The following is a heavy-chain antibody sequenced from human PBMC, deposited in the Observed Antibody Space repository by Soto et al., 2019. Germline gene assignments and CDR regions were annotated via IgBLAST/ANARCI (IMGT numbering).Heavy chain of an antibody. CDR2: IWYDGSNK. Sequence: GSLRLSCAASGFTFSSYGMHWVRQAPGKGLEWVAVIWYDGSNKYYADSVKGRFTISRDNSKNTLYLQMNSLRAEDTAVYYCAREDYGDYVPLDYWGQGTLVTVSS. CDR1: GFTFSSYG. V-gene: IGHV3-33*01. CDR3: AREDYGDYVPLDY. D-gene: IGHD4-17*01. J-gene: IGHJ4*02.